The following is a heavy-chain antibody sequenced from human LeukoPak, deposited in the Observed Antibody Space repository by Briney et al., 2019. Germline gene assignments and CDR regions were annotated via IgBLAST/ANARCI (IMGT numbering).Heavy chain of an antibody. CDR1: GFAVSSNY. V-gene: IGHV3-66*01. D-gene: IGHD1-1*01. J-gene: IGHJ4*02. Sequence: GGSLTLSCAASGFAVSSNYMNWVRQAPGKGLEWVSVIFSGGSTYYADSVKGRFTISRDNSKSTLYLQMNSLRAEDTAIYYCARDWKTNSFDYWGQGTLVTVSS. CDR2: IFSGGST. CDR3: ARDWKTNSFDY.